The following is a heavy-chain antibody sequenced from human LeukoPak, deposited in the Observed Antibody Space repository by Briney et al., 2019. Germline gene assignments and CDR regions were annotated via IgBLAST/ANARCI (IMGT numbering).Heavy chain of an antibody. D-gene: IGHD2-15*01. V-gene: IGHV3-74*01. J-gene: IGHJ4*01. CDR2: LNPAEGCT. CDR3: ARDGFGRPVTGYLDY. Sequence: PEVSLRLSCRAAGFTLNRYPMHWARHAPEMALEWGSRLNPAEGCTNYADSVRRRFPIFRENRKTTLYLQMNRQTVEDTALYYCARDGFGRPVTGYLDYWGQGTLVSVSS. CDR1: GFTLNRYP.